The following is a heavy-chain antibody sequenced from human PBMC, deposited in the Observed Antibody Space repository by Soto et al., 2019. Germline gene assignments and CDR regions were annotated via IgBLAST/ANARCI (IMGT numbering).Heavy chain of an antibody. CDR2: IWYDGSNK. Sequence: QVQLVESGGGVVQPGRSLRLSCAASGFTFSSYGMHWVRQAPGKGLEWVAVIWYDGSNKYYADSVKGRFTISRDNSKNKLYLQMNSLRAEDTAVYYCARDTGKVGATMDFDYWGQGTLVTVSS. D-gene: IGHD1-26*01. J-gene: IGHJ4*02. CDR3: ARDTGKVGATMDFDY. CDR1: GFTFSSYG. V-gene: IGHV3-33*01.